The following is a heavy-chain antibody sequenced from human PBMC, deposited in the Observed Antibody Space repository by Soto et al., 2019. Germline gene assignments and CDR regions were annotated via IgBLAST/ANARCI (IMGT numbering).Heavy chain of an antibody. D-gene: IGHD4-17*01. CDR3: ARDLRLDY. V-gene: IGHV4-59*11. CDR1: GGSIISHY. Sequence: QVQLQESGPGLVKPSETLSLTCTVSGGSIISHYWSWIRQPPGKGLEWIGYIYYSGSTNYNPSLKSRVTISVDTSKNQFSLKLSSVTAADTAVYYCARDLRLDYWGQGTLVTVSS. J-gene: IGHJ4*02. CDR2: IYYSGST.